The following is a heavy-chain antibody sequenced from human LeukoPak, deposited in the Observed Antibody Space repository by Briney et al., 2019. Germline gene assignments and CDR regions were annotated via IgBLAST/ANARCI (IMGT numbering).Heavy chain of an antibody. Sequence: SETLSLTCTVSGDSISSSSFYWDWIRQPPGKGLEWIGNIYYSGSTNYNPSLKSRVTISVDTSKNQFSLRLSSVTAADTAVYYCARRLKVRGVKFDLWGRGTLVTVSS. J-gene: IGHJ2*01. D-gene: IGHD3-10*01. V-gene: IGHV4-39*07. CDR1: GDSISSSSFY. CDR2: IYYSGST. CDR3: ARRLKVRGVKFDL.